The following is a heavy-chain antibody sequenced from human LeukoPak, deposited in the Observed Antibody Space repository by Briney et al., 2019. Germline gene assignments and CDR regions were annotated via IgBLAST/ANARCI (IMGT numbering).Heavy chain of an antibody. D-gene: IGHD2-15*01. CDR3: AKVGPGAARDY. Sequence: GGSLRLSCAASGFTFNSYAMSWVRQASGKGLEWGSGISGGGDNTYYADSVKGRFTISRDTSKNMVYLEMNSLRAEDTAVYYCAKVGPGAARDYWGQGTLVTVSS. CDR1: GFTFNSYA. V-gene: IGHV3-23*01. CDR2: ISGGGDNT. J-gene: IGHJ4*02.